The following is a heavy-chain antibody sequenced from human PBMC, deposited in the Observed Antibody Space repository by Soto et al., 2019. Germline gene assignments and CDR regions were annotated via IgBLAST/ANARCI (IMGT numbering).Heavy chain of an antibody. Sequence: XGSLRLSFAASGFTFSNYVMNWVRQAPGKGLEWVSTISYSADKTFYADSVKGRFTISRDNSRDTLFLQMNSLRADDAAVYYCARRARTATTNWGAFDIWGQGTMVTV. V-gene: IGHV3-23*01. CDR1: GFTFSNYV. CDR2: ISYSADKT. CDR3: ARRARTATTNWGAFDI. J-gene: IGHJ3*02. D-gene: IGHD1-7*01.